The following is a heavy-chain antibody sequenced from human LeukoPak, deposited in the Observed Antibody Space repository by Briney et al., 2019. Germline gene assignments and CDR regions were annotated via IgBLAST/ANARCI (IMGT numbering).Heavy chain of an antibody. D-gene: IGHD5-12*01. J-gene: IGHJ3*02. CDR3: ARVTPTISDAFDI. V-gene: IGHV3-7*01. Sequence: GGSLRLSCAASGFTFSSCAMSWVRQAPGKGLEWVANIKQDGSEKYYVDSVKGRFTISRDNAKNSLYLQMYSLRAEDTAVYYCARVTPTISDAFDIWGQGTMVTVSS. CDR2: IKQDGSEK. CDR1: GFTFSSCA.